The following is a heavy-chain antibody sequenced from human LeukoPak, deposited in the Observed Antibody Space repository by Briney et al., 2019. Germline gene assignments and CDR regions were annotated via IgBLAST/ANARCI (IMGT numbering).Heavy chain of an antibody. CDR1: GFTFSDYY. D-gene: IGHD6-6*01. J-gene: IGHJ4*02. CDR3: ARGVFYSSSSSFDY. Sequence: GGSLRLSCAASGFTFSDYYMGWIRQAPGKGLEWVSYISSSGSTIYYADSVKGRITISRDNAKNSLYLQMNSLRAEDTAVYYCARGVFYSSSSSFDYWGQGTLVTVSS. V-gene: IGHV3-11*01. CDR2: ISSSGSTI.